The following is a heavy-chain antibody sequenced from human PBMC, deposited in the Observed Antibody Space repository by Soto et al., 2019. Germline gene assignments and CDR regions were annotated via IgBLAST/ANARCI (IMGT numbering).Heavy chain of an antibody. CDR1: GGTFSSYA. D-gene: IGHD3-10*01. CDR2: IIPIFGTA. CDR3: ARDYYGSGSYYPSKVGRYYGMDV. Sequence: QVQLVQSGAEVKKPGSSVKVSCKASGGTFSSYAISWVRQAPGQGLEWMGGIIPIFGTANYAQKFQGRVTITADESTSKAYMERSSLRSEDTAVYYCARDYYGSGSYYPSKVGRYYGMDVWGQGTTVTVSS. V-gene: IGHV1-69*12. J-gene: IGHJ6*02.